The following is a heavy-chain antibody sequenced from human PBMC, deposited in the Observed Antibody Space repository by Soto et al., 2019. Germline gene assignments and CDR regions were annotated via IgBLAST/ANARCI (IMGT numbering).Heavy chain of an antibody. CDR1: GYTLTELS. CDR3: ATEGYYYDSSGYPSHAFDI. D-gene: IGHD3-22*01. J-gene: IGHJ3*02. CDR2: FDPEDGET. V-gene: IGHV1-24*01. Sequence: ASVKVSCKVSGYTLTELSMHWVRQAPGKGLEWMGGFDPEDGETIYAQKFQGRVTMTEDTSTDTAYMELSSLRSEDTAVYYCATEGYYYDSSGYPSHAFDIWGQGTMVTVSS.